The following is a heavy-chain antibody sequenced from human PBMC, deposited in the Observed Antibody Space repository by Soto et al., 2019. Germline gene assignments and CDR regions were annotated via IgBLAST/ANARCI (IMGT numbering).Heavy chain of an antibody. D-gene: IGHD3-16*01. CDR2: ISYDGSNK. V-gene: IGHV3-30*18. CDR1: GFTFSSYG. J-gene: IGHJ4*02. CDR3: AKDNREYYDYIWKRGLFDY. Sequence: GGSLRLSCAASGFTFSSYGMHWVRQAPGKGLEWVAVISYDGSNKYYADSVKGRFTISRDNSKNTLYLQMNSLRAEDTAVYYCAKDNREYYDYIWKRGLFDYWGQGTLVTVSS.